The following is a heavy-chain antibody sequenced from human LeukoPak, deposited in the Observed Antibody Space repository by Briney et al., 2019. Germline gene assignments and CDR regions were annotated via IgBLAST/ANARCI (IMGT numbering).Heavy chain of an antibody. CDR3: ARALMITFGGVIVNGPYYFDY. CDR1: GYTFTSYG. V-gene: IGHV1-18*04. D-gene: IGHD3-16*02. CDR2: ISTYNSNT. Sequence: ASVKVSCKPSGYTFTSYGTSWVRHAPGHGIEWLGWISTYNSNTNYAQKLQGRVTMSTDTSTSTAYMELRSLRSDDTAVYYCARALMITFGGVIVNGPYYFDYWGQGTLVTVSS. J-gene: IGHJ4*02.